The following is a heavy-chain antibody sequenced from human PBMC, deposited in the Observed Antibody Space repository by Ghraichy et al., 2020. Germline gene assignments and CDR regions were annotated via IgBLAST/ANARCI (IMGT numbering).Heavy chain of an antibody. D-gene: IGHD1-7*01. CDR3: ARSNWNYLRFDY. CDR2: IYYSGST. V-gene: IGHV4-61*01. Sequence: SETLSLTCTASGGSVSSGSYYRSWIRQPPGKGLEWIGYIYYSGSTNYNPSLKSRVTISVDTSKNQFSLKLSSVTAADTAVYYCARSNWNYLRFDYWGQGTLLSVS. J-gene: IGHJ4*02. CDR1: GGSVSSGSYY.